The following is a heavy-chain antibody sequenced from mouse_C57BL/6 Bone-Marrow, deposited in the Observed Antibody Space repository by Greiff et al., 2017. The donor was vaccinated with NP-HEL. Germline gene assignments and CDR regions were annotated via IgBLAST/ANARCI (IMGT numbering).Heavy chain of an antibody. J-gene: IGHJ2*01. CDR1: GYSITSGYY. CDR3: AREGDYYGSSFDY. CDR2: ISYDGSN. D-gene: IGHD1-1*01. Sequence: DVKLQESGPGLVKPSQSLSLTCSVTGYSITSGYYWNWIRQFPGNKLEWMGYISYDGSNNYNPSLKNRISITLDPSKNQFFLKLNSVTTEDTATYYCAREGDYYGSSFDYWGQGTTLTVSS. V-gene: IGHV3-6*01.